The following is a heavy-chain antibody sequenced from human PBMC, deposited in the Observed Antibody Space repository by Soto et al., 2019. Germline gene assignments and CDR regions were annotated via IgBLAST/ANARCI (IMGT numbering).Heavy chain of an antibody. CDR2: IYYSGST. J-gene: IGHJ4*02. V-gene: IGHV4-59*01. Sequence: SETLSVTCPVSGGYLISYYSSSIRPPPGKGLEWIGYIYYSGSTNYNPSLKSRVTISVDTSKNQFSLKLSSVTAADTAVYYCARGGERVAMPSGYWGQGTLVTVSS. CDR3: ARGGERVAMPSGY. CDR1: GGYLISYY. D-gene: IGHD2-2*01.